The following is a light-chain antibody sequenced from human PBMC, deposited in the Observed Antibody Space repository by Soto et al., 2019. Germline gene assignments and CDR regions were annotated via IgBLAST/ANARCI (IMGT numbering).Light chain of an antibody. V-gene: IGKV3-15*01. Sequence: EIVLTHFPGTLSLSPWKRATLSCRASQSISSSYLACYQQKPGLAPRLLIHGATTRATGIPARFSGSGSGTEFTLTISSLQSEDFAVYYCQQYNNWPRTFGQGTKV. CDR2: GAT. CDR3: QQYNNWPRT. J-gene: IGKJ1*01. CDR1: QSISSSY.